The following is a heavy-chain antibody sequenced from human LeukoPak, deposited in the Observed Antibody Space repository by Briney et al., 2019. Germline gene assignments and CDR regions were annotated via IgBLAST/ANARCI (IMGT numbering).Heavy chain of an antibody. Sequence: SVKVSCKASGGTFSSYAISWVRQAPGQGLEWMGRIIPILGIANYAQKFQGRVTITADKSTSTAYMELSSLRSEDTAVYYCARLGDYYGMDVWGQGTTVTVSS. V-gene: IGHV1-69*04. CDR2: IIPILGIA. J-gene: IGHJ6*02. CDR1: GGTFSSYA. D-gene: IGHD4-17*01. CDR3: ARLGDYYGMDV.